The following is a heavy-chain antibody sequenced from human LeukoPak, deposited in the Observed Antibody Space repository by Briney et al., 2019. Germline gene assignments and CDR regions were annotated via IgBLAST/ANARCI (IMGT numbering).Heavy chain of an antibody. D-gene: IGHD5-12*01. CDR2: IRFDGSNK. CDR3: SKGGGYEAQYYYYYLDV. J-gene: IGHJ6*03. V-gene: IGHV3-30*02. CDR1: GFTFSSYW. Sequence: GGSLRLSCAASGFTFSSYWMSWVRQAPGKGLEWVAFIRFDGSNKYYADSVKGRFTISRDNSKNTLYLQMKSLRAEDTAVYYCSKGGGYEAQYYYYYLDVWGKGTTVTVSS.